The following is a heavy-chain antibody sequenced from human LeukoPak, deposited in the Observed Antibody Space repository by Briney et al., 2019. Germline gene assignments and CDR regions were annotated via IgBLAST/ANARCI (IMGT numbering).Heavy chain of an antibody. CDR3: ARYYYDNSGYYFSLGY. J-gene: IGHJ4*02. CDR1: GFTFSSYG. D-gene: IGHD3-22*01. Sequence: GGSLRLSCAASGFTFSSYGMHWVRQAPGKGLEWVAVIWYDGSNKYYADSVKGRFTISRDNSKNTLYLQMNSLRAEDTAVCYCARYYYDNSGYYFSLGYWGQGTLVTVSS. V-gene: IGHV3-33*01. CDR2: IWYDGSNK.